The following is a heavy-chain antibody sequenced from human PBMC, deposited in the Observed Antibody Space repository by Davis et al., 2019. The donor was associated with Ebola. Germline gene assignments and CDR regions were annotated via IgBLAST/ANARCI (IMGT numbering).Heavy chain of an antibody. D-gene: IGHD5-24*01. V-gene: IGHV4-59*01. CDR3: AREGGDGYNLPFDY. CDR1: GGSISSYY. J-gene: IGHJ4*02. CDR2: IYYSGST. Sequence: PSETLSLTCTVSGGSISSYYWSWIRQPPGKGLEWIGYIYYSGSTNYNPSLKSRVTISVDTSKNQFSLKLSSVTAADTAVYYCAREGGDGYNLPFDYWGQGTLVTVSS.